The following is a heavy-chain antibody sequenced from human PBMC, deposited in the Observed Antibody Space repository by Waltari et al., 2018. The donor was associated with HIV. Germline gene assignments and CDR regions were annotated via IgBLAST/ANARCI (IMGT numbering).Heavy chain of an antibody. J-gene: IGHJ3*01. D-gene: IGHD6-13*01. V-gene: IGHV3-33*01. Sequence: VQLEESGGGVVRPGRSRRLPCAASGVRVSDYGLHWVRQAPGKGLQWVAVIWYDGSKKEYSDSVKGRFTISKDNSKNTLFLQMNSLRVDDTAVYFCARVPFASSWSADSFDVWGPGTRITVSS. CDR3: ARVPFASSWSADSFDV. CDR1: GVRVSDYG. CDR2: IWYDGSKK.